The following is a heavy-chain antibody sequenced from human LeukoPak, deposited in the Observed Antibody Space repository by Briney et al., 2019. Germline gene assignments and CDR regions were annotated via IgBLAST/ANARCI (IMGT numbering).Heavy chain of an antibody. D-gene: IGHD6-13*01. V-gene: IGHV4-39*01. CDR3: AKLPFSSSWYVVRGFDP. Sequence: SETLSLTCAVYGGSFSGHYWGWIRQPPGKGLEWIGSIYYSGSTYYNPSLKSRVTISVDTSKNQFSLKLSSVTAADTAVYYCAKLPFSSSWYVVRGFDPWGRGTLVTVSS. CDR2: IYYSGST. CDR1: GGSFSGHY. J-gene: IGHJ5*02.